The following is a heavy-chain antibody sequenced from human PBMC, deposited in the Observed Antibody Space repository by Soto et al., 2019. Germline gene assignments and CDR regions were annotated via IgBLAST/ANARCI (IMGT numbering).Heavy chain of an antibody. V-gene: IGHV2-26*01. CDR3: ARINFWSGYFNFGYYYYGMDV. CDR1: GFSLSNARMG. D-gene: IGHD3-3*01. J-gene: IGHJ6*02. Sequence: SGPTLVNPTETLTLTCTVSGFSLSNARMGVSWIRQPPGKALEWLAHIFSNDEKSYSTSLKSRLTISKDTSKSQVVLTMTNMDPVDTATYYCARINFWSGYFNFGYYYYGMDVWGQGTTVTAP. CDR2: IFSNDEK.